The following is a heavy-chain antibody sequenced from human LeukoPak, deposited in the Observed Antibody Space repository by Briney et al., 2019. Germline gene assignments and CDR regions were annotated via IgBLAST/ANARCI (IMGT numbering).Heavy chain of an antibody. CDR2: ISSGSSYT. CDR1: GFTFSSYS. J-gene: IGHJ4*02. V-gene: IGHV3-21*01. Sequence: GGSLRLSCAASGFTFSSYSMNWVRQAPGKGLEWVSSISSGSSYTDYANSVKGRFTVSRDNAKNSLYLQMNSLRAEDTAVYFCARSQGGYSYGKIDYWGQGTLVTVSS. CDR3: ARSQGGYSYGKIDY. D-gene: IGHD5-18*01.